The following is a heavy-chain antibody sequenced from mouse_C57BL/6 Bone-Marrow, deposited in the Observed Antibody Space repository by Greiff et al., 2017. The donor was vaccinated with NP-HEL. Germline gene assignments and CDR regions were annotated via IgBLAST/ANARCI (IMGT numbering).Heavy chain of an antibody. V-gene: IGHV1-64*01. CDR2: IHPNSGST. CDR1: GYTFTSYW. Sequence: QVQLQQPGAELVKPGASVKLSCKASGYTFTSYWMHWVKQRPGQGLAWIGMIHPNSGSTNYNEKFKSKATLTVDKSSSTAYMQLSSLTSEDSAVYYCARNGIYDGYYGAMDYWGQGTSVTVSS. CDR3: ARNGIYDGYYGAMDY. D-gene: IGHD2-3*01. J-gene: IGHJ4*01.